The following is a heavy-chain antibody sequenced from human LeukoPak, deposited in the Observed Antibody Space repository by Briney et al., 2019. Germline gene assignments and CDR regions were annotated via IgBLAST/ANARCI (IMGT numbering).Heavy chain of an antibody. J-gene: IGHJ5*02. CDR1: GGTFSSYA. CDR2: LIPIFGTA. V-gene: IGHV1-69*13. CDR3: ARDYLPGTQGGYNWFDP. D-gene: IGHD1-1*01. Sequence: ASVKVSCKASGGTFSSYAISWVRQAPGQGLEWMGGLIPIFGTANYAQKFQGRVTITADESTSTAYMELSSLRSEDTAVYYCARDYLPGTQGGYNWFDPWGQGTLVTVSS.